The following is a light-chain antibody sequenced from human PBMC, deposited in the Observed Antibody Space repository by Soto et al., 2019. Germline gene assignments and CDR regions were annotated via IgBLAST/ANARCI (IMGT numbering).Light chain of an antibody. Sequence: QSVLTQPPSVSGAPGQRVTISCTGSSSNIGAGYDVHWYQQLPGTAPKLLIYGNSNRPSGVPDRFSGSKSGTSASLAITVLQAEDEADYYCQSYDSSLSAYVVFGGGTKLTV. V-gene: IGLV1-40*01. CDR1: SSNIGAGYD. CDR2: GNS. J-gene: IGLJ2*01. CDR3: QSYDSSLSAYVV.